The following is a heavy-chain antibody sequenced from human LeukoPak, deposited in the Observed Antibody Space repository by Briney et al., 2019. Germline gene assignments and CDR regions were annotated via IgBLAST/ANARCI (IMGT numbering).Heavy chain of an antibody. CDR1: GGSISSGGYY. CDR2: IYYSGST. D-gene: IGHD5-18*01. J-gene: IGHJ5*02. Sequence: PSQTLSLTCTVSGGSISSGGYYWSWIRQHPGKGLEWIGYIYYSGSTHYNPSLKSRVTISVDTSKNQFSLKLSSVTAADTAVYYCARTNRGYSYGSTPNWFDPWGQGTLVTVSS. V-gene: IGHV4-31*03. CDR3: ARTNRGYSYGSTPNWFDP.